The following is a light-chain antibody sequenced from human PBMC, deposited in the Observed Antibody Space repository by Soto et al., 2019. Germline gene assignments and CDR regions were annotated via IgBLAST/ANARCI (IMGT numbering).Light chain of an antibody. Sequence: IQMTQSPSSLSASVGDIVTITCRASQGIRDDLAWYQQKPGKDPQRLISAAYNLQRGLPTRFSGSGYGTTFTHTISTLQPEDFATYYCKQHNSYPDLTFGGGTKVESK. J-gene: IGKJ4*01. CDR2: AAY. V-gene: IGKV1-17*01. CDR3: KQHNSYPDLT. CDR1: QGIRDD.